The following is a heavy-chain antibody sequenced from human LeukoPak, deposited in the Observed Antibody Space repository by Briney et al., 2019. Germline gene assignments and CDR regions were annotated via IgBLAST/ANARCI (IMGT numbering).Heavy chain of an antibody. V-gene: IGHV3-53*05. CDR1: GFTVSSNY. D-gene: IGHD3-16*01. CDR2: IYSGGST. Sequence: PGGSLRLSCAASGFTVSSNYMSWVRQAPGKGLEWVSVIYSGGSTYYADSVKGRFTISRDNSKNTLYLQMNSLRAEDTAVYYCAKDIRAGYDYVWGIMDYWGQGTLVTVSS. J-gene: IGHJ4*02. CDR3: AKDIRAGYDYVWGIMDY.